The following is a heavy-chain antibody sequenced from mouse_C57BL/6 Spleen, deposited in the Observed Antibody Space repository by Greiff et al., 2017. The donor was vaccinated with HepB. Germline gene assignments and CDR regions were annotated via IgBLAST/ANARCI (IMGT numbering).Heavy chain of an antibody. Sequence: VQLKQSGPELVKPGASVKIPCKASGYTFTDYNMDWVKQSHGKSLEWIGDINPNNGGTNYNQKFKGKATLTVDKSSSTAYMELRSRTSEDTAVYYCARAITTEGGWYFDVWGTGTTVTVSS. J-gene: IGHJ1*03. CDR1: GYTFTDYN. V-gene: IGHV1-18*01. CDR2: INPNNGGT. CDR3: ARAITTEGGWYFDV. D-gene: IGHD1-1*01.